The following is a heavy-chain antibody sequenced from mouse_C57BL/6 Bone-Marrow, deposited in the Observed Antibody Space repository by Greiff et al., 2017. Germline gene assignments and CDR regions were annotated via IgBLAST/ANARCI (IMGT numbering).Heavy chain of an antibody. CDR2: IDPSDSYT. CDR3: ARLYGSSYVGFAY. Sequence: VQLQESGAELVKPGASVKLSCKASGYTFTSYWMQWVKQRPGQGLEWIGEIDPSDSYTNYNQKFKGKATLTVDTSSSTAYMQLSSLTSEDSAVYYCARLYGSSYVGFAYWGQGTLVTVSA. CDR1: GYTFTSYW. D-gene: IGHD1-1*01. V-gene: IGHV1-50*01. J-gene: IGHJ3*01.